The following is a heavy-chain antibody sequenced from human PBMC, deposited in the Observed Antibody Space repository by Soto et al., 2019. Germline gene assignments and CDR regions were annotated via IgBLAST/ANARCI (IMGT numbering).Heavy chain of an antibody. J-gene: IGHJ4*02. CDR3: ARARRGDLVLMVYAMDYFDY. D-gene: IGHD2-8*01. Sequence: QVQLQESGPGLVKPSQTLSLTCTVSGGSISSGEYYWRGIRQPPGNGLEWIGYIYYSGSTYYTPSLKSRVTLAVATSTTQFSLKLSAGTAADKAVYSCARARRGDLVLMVYAMDYFDYWGQGTLVTVSS. CDR1: GGSISSGEYY. CDR2: IYYSGST. V-gene: IGHV4-30-4*01.